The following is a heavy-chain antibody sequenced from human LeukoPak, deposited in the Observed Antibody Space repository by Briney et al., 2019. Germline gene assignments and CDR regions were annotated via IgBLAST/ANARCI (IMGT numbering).Heavy chain of an antibody. Sequence: SETLSLTCTASGGSISSSSYYWGWIRQPPGKGLEWIGSIYYSGSTYYNPSLKSRVTISVDTSKNQFSLKLSSVTAADTAVYYCARRAGDYGLLDYWGQGTLVTVSS. V-gene: IGHV4-39*01. J-gene: IGHJ4*02. D-gene: IGHD4-17*01. CDR2: IYYSGST. CDR3: ARRAGDYGLLDY. CDR1: GGSISSSSYY.